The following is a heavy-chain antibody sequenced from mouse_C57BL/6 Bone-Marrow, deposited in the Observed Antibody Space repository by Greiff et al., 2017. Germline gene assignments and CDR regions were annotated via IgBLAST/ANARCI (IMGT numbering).Heavy chain of an antibody. J-gene: IGHJ4*01. Sequence: QVQLKQPGAELVMPGASVKLSCKASGYTFTSYWMHWVKQRPGQGLEWIGEIDPSDSYTNYNQKFKGKSTLTVDKSSSTAYMQLSSRTSEDSAVYYCARKDWDDYAMDYWGQGTSVTVSS. CDR3: ARKDWDDYAMDY. V-gene: IGHV1-69*01. CDR1: GYTFTSYW. D-gene: IGHD4-1*01. CDR2: IDPSDSYT.